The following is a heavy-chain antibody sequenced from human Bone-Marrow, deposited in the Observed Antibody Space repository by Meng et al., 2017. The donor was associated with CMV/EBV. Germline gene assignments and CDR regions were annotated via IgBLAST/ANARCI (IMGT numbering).Heavy chain of an antibody. V-gene: IGHV3-23*01. J-gene: IGHJ4*02. Sequence: GESLKISCAASGFTFSSYAMSWVRQAPGKGLEWVSAISGSGGSTYYADSVKGRFTISRDNSKNTLYLQMNSLRAEDTAVYYCAKDKGLRFLEWFSVRGQKTMVTVSS. CDR2: ISGSGGST. CDR1: GFTFSSYA. CDR3: AKDKGLRFLEWFSV. D-gene: IGHD3-3*01.